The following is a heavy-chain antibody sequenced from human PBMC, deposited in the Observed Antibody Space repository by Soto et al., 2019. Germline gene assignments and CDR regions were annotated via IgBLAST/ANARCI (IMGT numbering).Heavy chain of an antibody. CDR3: ARFDYTIQGWDC. J-gene: IGHJ4*02. V-gene: IGHV3-21*01. Sequence: GRNRILKATGKGLEWVSSISCSTSYIYYADSVKGRFTISRDNAKNSLYPQMSSLRAGDTAVYYCARFDYTIQGWDCWGKGSLVTVS. CDR1: G. CDR2: ISCSTSYI. D-gene: IGHD4-4*01.